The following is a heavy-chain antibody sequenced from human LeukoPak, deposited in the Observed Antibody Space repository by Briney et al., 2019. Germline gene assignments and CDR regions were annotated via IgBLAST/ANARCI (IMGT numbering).Heavy chain of an antibody. CDR2: IYYSGST. J-gene: IGHJ4*02. Sequence: PSETLSLTCTVSGGSVSSGSYYWSWIRQPPGTGLGWIGYIYYSGSTNYNPSLKSRVTISVNTSKNQFSLKLSSVTAADTAVYYCASTYYYGSGSWYYFDYWGQGTLVTVSS. D-gene: IGHD3-10*01. V-gene: IGHV4-61*01. CDR3: ASTYYYGSGSWYYFDY. CDR1: GGSVSSGSYY.